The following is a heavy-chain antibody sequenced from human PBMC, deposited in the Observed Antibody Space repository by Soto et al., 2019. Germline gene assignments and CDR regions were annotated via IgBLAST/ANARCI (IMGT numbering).Heavy chain of an antibody. CDR3: AKGGFQWLVKGDIFDY. D-gene: IGHD6-19*01. Sequence: GGSLRLSCAASGFTFSSYAMSWVRQAPGKGLEWVSAISGSGGSTYYADSVKGRFTISRDNSKNTRYLQMNSLRAEDTAVYYCAKGGFQWLVKGDIFDYWGQGTLVTVSS. CDR1: GFTFSSYA. CDR2: ISGSGGST. J-gene: IGHJ4*02. V-gene: IGHV3-23*01.